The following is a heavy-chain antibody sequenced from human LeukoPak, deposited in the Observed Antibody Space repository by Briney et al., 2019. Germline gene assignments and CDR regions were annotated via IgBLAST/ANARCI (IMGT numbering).Heavy chain of an antibody. CDR2: ISSSGSTI. Sequence: GGSLRLSCAASGFTFSSYEMNWVRQAPGKGLEWVSYISSSGSTIYYADSVRGRFTISRDNAKNSLYLQMNSLRAEDTAVYYCARVWVYLDYWGQGTLVTVSS. CDR1: GFTFSSYE. J-gene: IGHJ4*02. CDR3: ARVWVYLDY. V-gene: IGHV3-48*03. D-gene: IGHD3-10*01.